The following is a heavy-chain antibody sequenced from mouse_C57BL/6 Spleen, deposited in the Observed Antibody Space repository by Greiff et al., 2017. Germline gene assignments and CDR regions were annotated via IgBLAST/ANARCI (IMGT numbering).Heavy chain of an antibody. D-gene: IGHD1-1*01. CDR1: GFTFTDYY. CDR2: IRNKANGYTT. CDR3: ARLRRFYFDY. V-gene: IGHV7-3*01. Sequence: DVMLVESGGGLVQPGGSLSLSCAASGFTFTDYYMSWVRQPPGKALEWLGFIRNKANGYTTEYSASVKGRFTISRDNSQSILYLQMNALRAEDSATYYCARLRRFYFDYWGQGTTLTVSS. J-gene: IGHJ2*01.